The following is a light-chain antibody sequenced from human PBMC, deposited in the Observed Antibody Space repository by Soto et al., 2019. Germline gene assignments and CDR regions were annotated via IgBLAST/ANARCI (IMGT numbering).Light chain of an antibody. CDR3: GSYTSSNAPFV. CDR1: SSDVGGFNY. J-gene: IGLJ1*01. Sequence: QSVLTQPASVSASPGQSITISCTGTSSDVGGFNYVSWYQQHPGKVPKLILFEVSDRPSGVSTRFSGSKSGNTASLTISGLQAEDEADYYCGSYTSSNAPFVFGTGTKVTV. V-gene: IGLV2-14*01. CDR2: EVS.